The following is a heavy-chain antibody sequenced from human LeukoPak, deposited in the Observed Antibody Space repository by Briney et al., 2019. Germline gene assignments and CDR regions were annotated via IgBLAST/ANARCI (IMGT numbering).Heavy chain of an antibody. J-gene: IGHJ6*02. V-gene: IGHV1-18*01. CDR1: GYTFTSYG. CDR2: ISAYNGNT. CDR3: ARPNDYGDYPYYYGMDV. Sequence: ASVKVSCKASGYTFTSYGISWVRQAPGQGLEWMGWISAYNGNTNYAQKLQGRVTMTTDTSTSTAYMELSSLRSEDTAVYYCARPNDYGDYPYYYGMDVWGQGTTVTVSS. D-gene: IGHD4-17*01.